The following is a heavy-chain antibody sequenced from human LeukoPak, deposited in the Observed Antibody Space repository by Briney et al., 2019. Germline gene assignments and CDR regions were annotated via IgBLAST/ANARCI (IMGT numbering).Heavy chain of an antibody. Sequence: GGSLRHSCAASGFTFSSYEMNWVRQAPGKGLEWVSYISSSGSTIYYADSVKGRFTISRDNAKNSLYLQMNSLRAEDTAVYYCARDLCSGGSCYSGTSDAFDIWGQGTMVTVSS. CDR1: GFTFSSYE. V-gene: IGHV3-48*03. D-gene: IGHD2-15*01. CDR2: ISSSGSTI. J-gene: IGHJ3*02. CDR3: ARDLCSGGSCYSGTSDAFDI.